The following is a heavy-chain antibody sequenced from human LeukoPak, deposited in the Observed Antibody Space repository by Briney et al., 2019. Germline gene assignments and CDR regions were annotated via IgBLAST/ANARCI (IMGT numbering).Heavy chain of an antibody. CDR2: ISSSSGYI. Sequence: PRGTLRLSCAASGFTFSSFSMNWVPQAPRKRREWGSYISSSSGYIYYADSVKGRFTIPRHNAKTSMYLQMNSMRAEDTAVYYCARDKVVVAATDAFDIWGQGTMVTVSS. CDR3: ARDKVVVAATDAFDI. D-gene: IGHD2-15*01. CDR1: GFTFSSFS. V-gene: IGHV3-21*01. J-gene: IGHJ3*02.